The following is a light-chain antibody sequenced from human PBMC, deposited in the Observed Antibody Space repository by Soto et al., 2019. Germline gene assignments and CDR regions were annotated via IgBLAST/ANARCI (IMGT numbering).Light chain of an antibody. CDR2: DAS. Sequence: EIVLTHSPATLSLSPGERATLSCRASQSVSRYLAWYQQKPGQDPRLLIYDASNRATGSPARFSGSGSGTNFTPTPSSIEPEDVAIYYCQQRSNWPTITFGQGTLLQIK. V-gene: IGKV3-11*01. CDR1: QSVSRY. J-gene: IGKJ5*01. CDR3: QQRSNWPTIT.